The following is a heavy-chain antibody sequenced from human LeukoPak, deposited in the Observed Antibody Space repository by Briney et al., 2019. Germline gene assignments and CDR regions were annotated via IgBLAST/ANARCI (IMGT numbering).Heavy chain of an antibody. Sequence: GGSLRLSFAASGFTFNNYGMHWVRQAPGKGLEGLAFIRYDGSNTYYADSVKGRFTVSRDDSKNTLYLQMNSLRGDDTAVYYCAKDGNSYYYIYYWGQGTLVAVSS. J-gene: IGHJ4*02. CDR2: IRYDGSNT. CDR1: GFTFNNYG. V-gene: IGHV3-30*02. D-gene: IGHD2/OR15-2a*01. CDR3: AKDGNSYYYIYY.